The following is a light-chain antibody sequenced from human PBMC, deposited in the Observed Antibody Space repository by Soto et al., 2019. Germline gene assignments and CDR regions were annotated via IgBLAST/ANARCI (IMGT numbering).Light chain of an antibody. CDR1: SSDVGSYNL. V-gene: IGLV2-23*02. Sequence: QSVLTQPASLSGSPGQWITISCTGTSSDVGSYNLVSWYQQHPGKAPKLMIYEVNKRPSGVSNRFSGSKSGNTASLTIYGLQAEDEVDYYCCSYAGSSTLYVFGTGTKVTVL. CDR3: CSYAGSSTLYV. CDR2: EVN. J-gene: IGLJ1*01.